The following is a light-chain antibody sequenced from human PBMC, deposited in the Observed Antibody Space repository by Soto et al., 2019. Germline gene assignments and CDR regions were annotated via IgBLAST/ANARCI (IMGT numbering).Light chain of an antibody. CDR2: EVH. J-gene: IGLJ3*02. CDR3: CSYAGTRTLV. V-gene: IGLV2-23*02. Sequence: QSALTQPASVSGSPGQSITISCTGSFGDVGSYNVVSWYQQFPGKAPKLMIYEVHKRPSGLSNRFSGSKSGNTASLTISGLQAEDEADYYCCSYAGTRTLVFGGGTKLTVL. CDR1: FGDVGSYNV.